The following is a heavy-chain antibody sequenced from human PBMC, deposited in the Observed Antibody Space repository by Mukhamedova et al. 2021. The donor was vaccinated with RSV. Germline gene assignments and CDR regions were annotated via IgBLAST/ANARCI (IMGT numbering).Heavy chain of an antibody. Sequence: MSWVRQAPGKGLEWVANIKEDGSQKHYVESVQGRFTISRDNTKNALYLQLNSLRAEDTAVYYCTSSGVWPGLIYYWGHGTLVTVS. CDR3: TSSGVWPGLIYY. V-gene: IGHV3-7*01. J-gene: IGHJ4*01. D-gene: IGHD5/OR15-5a*01. CDR2: IKEDGSQK.